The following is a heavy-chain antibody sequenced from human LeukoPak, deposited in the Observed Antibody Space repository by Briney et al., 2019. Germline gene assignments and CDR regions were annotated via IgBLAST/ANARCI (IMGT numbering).Heavy chain of an antibody. V-gene: IGHV4-39*02. CDR2: THYSGTT. D-gene: IGHD6-25*01. CDR1: GGSISTSRYY. Sequence: PSETLSLTCTVSGGSISTSRYYWGWIRQPPGKGLEWIGSTHYSGTTSYNPSLKSRLTMSIDTSKSHFSVKLSSMTAADTAVYYCTKEENAAADSWGQGTLVTVSS. J-gene: IGHJ5*01. CDR3: TKEENAAADS.